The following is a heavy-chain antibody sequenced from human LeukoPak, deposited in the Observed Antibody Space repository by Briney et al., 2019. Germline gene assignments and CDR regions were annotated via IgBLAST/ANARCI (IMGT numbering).Heavy chain of an antibody. CDR3: AGYGPGSGAFDI. CDR1: GGSISSYY. V-gene: IGHV4-59*08. CDR2: IYYSGST. J-gene: IGHJ3*02. D-gene: IGHD5-12*01. Sequence: PSETLPLTCTVSGGSISSYYWSWIRQPPGKGLEWIGYIYYSGSTNYNPSLKSRVTISVDTSKNQFSLKLSSVTAADTAVYYCAGYGPGSGAFDIWGQGTMVTVSS.